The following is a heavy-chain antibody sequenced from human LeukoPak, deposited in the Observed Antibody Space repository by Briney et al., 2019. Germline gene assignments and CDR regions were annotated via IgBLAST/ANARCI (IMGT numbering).Heavy chain of an antibody. CDR2: IYYSGST. J-gene: IGHJ4*02. CDR3: ARQYFNGSGSYYPVGY. D-gene: IGHD3-10*01. CDR1: GGSISSGGYY. V-gene: IGHV4-31*03. Sequence: PSETLSLTCTVSGGSISSGGYYWSWIRQHPGKGLEWIGHIYYSGSTYYNPSLKSRVTISVDTSKNQFSLKLSSVTAADTAVYYCARQYFNGSGSYYPVGYWGQGTLVTVTS.